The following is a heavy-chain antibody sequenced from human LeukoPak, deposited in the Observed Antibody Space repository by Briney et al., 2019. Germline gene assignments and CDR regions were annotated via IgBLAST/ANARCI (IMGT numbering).Heavy chain of an antibody. CDR1: GYSFTTYW. V-gene: IGHV5-51*01. J-gene: IGHJ4*02. D-gene: IGHD1-26*01. CDR2: IYFGDSDT. CDR3: ARMSGPYYGSYYFDY. Sequence: GESLKISCKGSGYSFTTYWIAWVRQMPGKGLEWMGIIYFGDSDTRYSSSFQGQVTISADKSISTAYLQWSSLKASDTAMYYCARMSGPYYGSYYFDYWGQGTLATVSS.